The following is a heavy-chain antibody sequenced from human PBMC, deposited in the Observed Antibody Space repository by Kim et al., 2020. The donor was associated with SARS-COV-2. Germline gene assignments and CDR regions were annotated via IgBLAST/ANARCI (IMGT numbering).Heavy chain of an antibody. CDR2: IYPVNSDT. Sequence: SLKISCKTSGHTFCNYWIAWVRQMPGTVLECMWIIYPVNSDTRYSPSFQGQVTISADKSTSTAHLQWSSLTASDTAIYYCTTTAITATEKYYFDYWVQGTLVTVSS. D-gene: IGHD6-13*01. CDR3: TTTAITATEKYYFDY. V-gene: IGHV5-51*01. CDR1: GHTFCNYW. J-gene: IGHJ4*02.